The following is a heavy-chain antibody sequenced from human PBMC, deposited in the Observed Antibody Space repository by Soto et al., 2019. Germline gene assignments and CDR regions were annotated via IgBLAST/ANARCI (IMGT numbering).Heavy chain of an antibody. J-gene: IGHJ6*02. Sequence: SETLSLTCTVSGGSISSSSYYWGWVRQPPGKGLEWIGSIYYSGSTYYNPSLKSRVTISVDTSKNQFSLKLSSVTAADTAVYYCARNGYSYGYGYYYYGMDVWGQGTTVTVSS. CDR2: IYYSGST. V-gene: IGHV4-39*01. D-gene: IGHD5-18*01. CDR1: GGSISSSSYY. CDR3: ARNGYSYGYGYYYYGMDV.